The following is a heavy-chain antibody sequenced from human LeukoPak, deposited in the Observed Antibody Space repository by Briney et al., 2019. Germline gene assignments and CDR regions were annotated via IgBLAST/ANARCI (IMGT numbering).Heavy chain of an antibody. J-gene: IGHJ4*02. CDR2: IKQDGSEK. D-gene: IGHD6-6*01. Sequence: GGSLRLSCAVSGLTFNKYWMTWVRQAPGKGLEWVANIKQDGSEKDYVDSVKGRFTISRDNAKNTLYLQMNSLRAEDTAVYYCARPLSGYSSSLAYWGQGTLVTVSS. V-gene: IGHV3-7*01. CDR3: ARPLSGYSSSLAY. CDR1: GLTFNKYW.